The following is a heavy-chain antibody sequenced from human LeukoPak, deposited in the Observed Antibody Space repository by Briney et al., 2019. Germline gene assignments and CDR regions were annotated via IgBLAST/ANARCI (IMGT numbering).Heavy chain of an antibody. CDR1: GGSFSGYY. V-gene: IGHV4-34*01. J-gene: IGHJ5*02. CDR3: ARHYGP. CDR2: IYDSGST. D-gene: IGHD3-16*01. Sequence: SETLSLTCAVYGGSFSGYYWSWIRQPPGKGLEWIGSIYDSGSTYYNPSLKSRVTISVDTSRNQFSLKLNSVTAADTAVYYCARHYGPWGQGTLVTVSS.